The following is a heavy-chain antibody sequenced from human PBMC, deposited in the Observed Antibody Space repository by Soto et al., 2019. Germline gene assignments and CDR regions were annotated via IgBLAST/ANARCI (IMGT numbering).Heavy chain of an antibody. CDR2: ISYDGSNK. D-gene: IGHD3-22*01. J-gene: IGHJ6*02. CDR3: ARDSWYYDSSGYSGYYYYGMDV. CDR1: GFTFSSYA. V-gene: IGHV3-30-3*01. Sequence: GGSLRLSCAASGFTFSSYAMHWVRQAPGKGLEWVAVISYDGSNKYYADSVKGRFTISRDNSKNTLYLQMNSLRAEDTAVYYCARDSWYYDSSGYSGYYYYGMDVWGQGTTVTVS.